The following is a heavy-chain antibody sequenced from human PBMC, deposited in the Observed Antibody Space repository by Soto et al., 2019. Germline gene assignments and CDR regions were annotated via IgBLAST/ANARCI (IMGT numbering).Heavy chain of an antibody. V-gene: IGHV1-2*02. D-gene: IGHD3-22*01. CDR1: GYTFTGYY. Sequence: QVQLVQSGAEVKKPGASVKVSCKASGYTFTGYYMHWVRQAPGQGLEWMGWINPNSGGTNYAQKFQGRVTMTRDTSISTAYMELSRLRSDDTAVYYCARGPYYYDSSGAIYYYGMDVWGQGNTVTVSS. CDR3: ARGPYYYDSSGAIYYYGMDV. J-gene: IGHJ6*02. CDR2: INPNSGGT.